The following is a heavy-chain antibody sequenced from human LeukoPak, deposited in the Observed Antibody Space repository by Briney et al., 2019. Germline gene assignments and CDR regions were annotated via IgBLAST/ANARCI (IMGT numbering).Heavy chain of an antibody. D-gene: IGHD5-24*01. Sequence: PGGSLRLSCAASGFTFSSYGMHWVRQAPGKGLEWVAVISYDGSNKYYADSVKGRFTISRDNSKNTLYLQMNSLRAEDTAVYYCAKGEMATTRGCFDYWGQGTLVTVSS. CDR3: AKGEMATTRGCFDY. J-gene: IGHJ4*02. CDR1: GFTFSSYG. CDR2: ISYDGSNK. V-gene: IGHV3-30*18.